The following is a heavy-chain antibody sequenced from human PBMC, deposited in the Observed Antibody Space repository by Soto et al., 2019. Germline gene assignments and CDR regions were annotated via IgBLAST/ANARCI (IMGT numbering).Heavy chain of an antibody. CDR1: GASIITGNFY. D-gene: IGHD1-26*01. CDR2: MCFGRDT. Sequence: QLQESGPGLVKPSETLSLTCTVSGASIITGNFYWAWIRQSPGTGLEWIGIMCFGRDTYFNPSLKSRLTIAADTSKNQLSLNLNSVTAADTAVYYRARQPLHRVGSSISTLDIWGQGTVVTVSS. V-gene: IGHV4-39*01. J-gene: IGHJ3*02. CDR3: ARQPLHRVGSSISTLDI.